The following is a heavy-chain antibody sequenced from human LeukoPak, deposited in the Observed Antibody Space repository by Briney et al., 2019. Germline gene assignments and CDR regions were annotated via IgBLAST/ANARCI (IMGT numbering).Heavy chain of an antibody. J-gene: IGHJ5*02. CDR1: GFTFSSYG. CDR2: ISSSSSYI. CDR3: AKEGDVPWFDP. D-gene: IGHD3-16*01. Sequence: GGSLRLSCAASGFTFSSYGVTWVRLAPGKGLEWVSSISSSSSYIYYADSVKGRFTISRDNAKNSLYLQMNSLRAEDTAVYYCAKEGDVPWFDPWGQGTLVTVSS. V-gene: IGHV3-21*01.